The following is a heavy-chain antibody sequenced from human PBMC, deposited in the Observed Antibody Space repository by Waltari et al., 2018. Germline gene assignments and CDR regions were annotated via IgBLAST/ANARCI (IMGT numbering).Heavy chain of an antibody. V-gene: IGHV4-39*07. CDR2: IYYSGST. J-gene: IGHJ4*02. Sequence: QLQLQESGPGLVKPSETLSLTCTVSGGSISSSSYYWGWIRQPPGKGLVWIGSIYYSGSTSYNPSLKSRVTISVDTSKNQFALKLSSVTAADTAVYYCARDSWLYSSRSFDYWGQGTLVTVSS. CDR1: GGSISSSSYY. CDR3: ARDSWLYSSRSFDY. D-gene: IGHD6-13*01.